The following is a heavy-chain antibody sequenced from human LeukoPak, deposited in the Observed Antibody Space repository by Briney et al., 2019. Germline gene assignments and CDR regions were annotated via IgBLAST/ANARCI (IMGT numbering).Heavy chain of an antibody. V-gene: IGHV3-13*01. CDR1: GFTFSSYD. CDR3: ARVGPFWGAFDI. J-gene: IGHJ3*02. Sequence: GGSLRLSCAASGFTFSSYDMHWVRQATGKGLEWVSAIGTAGDTYYPGSVKGRFTISRENAKNSLYLQMNSLRAGDTAVYYCARVGPFWGAFDIWGQGTMVTVSS. CDR2: IGTAGDT. D-gene: IGHD7-27*01.